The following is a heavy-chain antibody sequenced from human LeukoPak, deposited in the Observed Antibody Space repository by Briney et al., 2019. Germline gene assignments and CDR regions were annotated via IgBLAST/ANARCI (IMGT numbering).Heavy chain of an antibody. CDR2: IYNSVST. CDR3: ARNMSTEGWFDS. Sequence: SETLSLTCVVSDYSITGGDYWAWIRQPPGKGLEWIGSIYNSVSTSYNPSLKSRVTMSLDPSKNQFSLNLRSVTAADTAVYYCARNMSTEGWFDSWGRGILVTVSS. V-gene: IGHV4-38-2*01. CDR1: DYSITGGDY. J-gene: IGHJ5*01. D-gene: IGHD5/OR15-5a*01.